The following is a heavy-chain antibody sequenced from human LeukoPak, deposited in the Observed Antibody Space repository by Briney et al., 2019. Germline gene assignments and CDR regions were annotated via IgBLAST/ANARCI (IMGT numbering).Heavy chain of an antibody. CDR1: GGTFSSYA. CDR3: AMSIAAAGTLPFDP. D-gene: IGHD6-13*01. V-gene: IGHV1-69*04. J-gene: IGHJ5*02. CDR2: IIPILGIA. Sequence: GASVKVSCKASGGTFSSYAISWVRQAPGQGLEWMGRIIPILGIANYAQKFQGRVTIIADKSTSTAYMELSSLRSEDTAVYYCAMSIAAAGTLPFDPWGQGTLVTVSS.